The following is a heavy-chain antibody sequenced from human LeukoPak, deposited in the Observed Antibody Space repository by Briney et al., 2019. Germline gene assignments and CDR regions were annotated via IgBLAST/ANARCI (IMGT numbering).Heavy chain of an antibody. CDR3: ARYPFCGGDCSDWFDP. D-gene: IGHD2-21*02. V-gene: IGHV4-34*01. CDR2: TDHSGNT. J-gene: IGHJ5*02. Sequence: SETLSLTCAVNRGPFIGYYWSWIRQPPGKGLEWLGETDHSGNTNYNPSLKSRLTISIDPSKNQVSPKLSSVTAADTAVYYCARYPFCGGDCSDWFDPWGQGTLVTVSP. CDR1: RGPFIGYY.